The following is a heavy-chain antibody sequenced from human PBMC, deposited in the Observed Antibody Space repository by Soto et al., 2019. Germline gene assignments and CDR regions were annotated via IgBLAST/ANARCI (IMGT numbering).Heavy chain of an antibody. Sequence: PSETLYLTCTVSGGSISSGGYYWSWIRQHPGKGLEWIGYIYYSGSTYYNPSLKSRVTISVDTSKNQFSLKLSSVTAADTAVYYCAATTVTTFEVNFDYWGQGTLITVSS. J-gene: IGHJ4*02. V-gene: IGHV4-31*03. CDR1: GGSISSGGYY. CDR2: IYYSGST. D-gene: IGHD4-17*01. CDR3: AATTVTTFEVNFDY.